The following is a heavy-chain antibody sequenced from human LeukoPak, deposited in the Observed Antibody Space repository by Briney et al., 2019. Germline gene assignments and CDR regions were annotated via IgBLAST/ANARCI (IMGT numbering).Heavy chain of an antibody. CDR3: ARSRIMRIPRQNWFDP. D-gene: IGHD3-16*01. Sequence: ASVKVSCKASGYTFTSYDINWVRQATGQGLESRGWMNPNSGNTGYAQKFQGRVTMTRNTSISTAYMELSSLRSEDTAVYYCARSRIMRIPRQNWFDPWGQGTLVTVSS. J-gene: IGHJ5*02. CDR1: GYTFTSYD. CDR2: MNPNSGNT. V-gene: IGHV1-8*01.